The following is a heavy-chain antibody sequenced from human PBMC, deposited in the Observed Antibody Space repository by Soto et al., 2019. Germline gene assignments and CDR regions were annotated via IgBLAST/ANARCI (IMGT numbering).Heavy chain of an antibody. V-gene: IGHV1-18*04. Sequence: QVQLVQSGAEVKKPGASVKVSCTASGYTFTSYGISWVRQAPGQGLEWMGWISAYNGNTNYAQKLQGRVTMTTDTSTSTAYMELRSLRSDDTAVYYCARDGEGCSSTSCYYYYGMDVWGQGTTVTVSS. D-gene: IGHD2-2*01. CDR3: ARDGEGCSSTSCYYYYGMDV. CDR2: ISAYNGNT. J-gene: IGHJ6*02. CDR1: GYTFTSYG.